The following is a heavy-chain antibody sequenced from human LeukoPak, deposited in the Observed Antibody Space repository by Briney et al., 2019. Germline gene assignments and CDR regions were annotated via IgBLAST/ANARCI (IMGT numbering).Heavy chain of an antibody. V-gene: IGHV4-59*01. Sequence: SETLSLTCIVSGGSISTNYWSWIRQPPGKGLEWIGYIYYSGNTNFNPSLKSRVTISLDSSKNQLSLKLNSVTAADTAMYYCARGSGGYCSGGGCFYFDSWGQGTLVTVSS. CDR3: ARGSGGYCSGGGCFYFDS. J-gene: IGHJ4*02. CDR1: GGSISTNY. CDR2: IYYSGNT. D-gene: IGHD2-15*01.